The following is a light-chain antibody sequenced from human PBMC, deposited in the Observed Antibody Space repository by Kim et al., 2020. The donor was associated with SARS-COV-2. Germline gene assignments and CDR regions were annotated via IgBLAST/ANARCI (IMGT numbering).Light chain of an antibody. V-gene: IGKV3-11*01. CDR1: QSVTRY. CDR2: DAS. Sequence: GEKAPLSCRASQSVTRYLAWYQQKPGQAPRLLIYDASNRATAIPARFSGSGSGTDFTLTISSLEPEDFALYYCQQRSNWPPVITFGQGTRLGIK. J-gene: IGKJ5*01. CDR3: QQRSNWPPVIT.